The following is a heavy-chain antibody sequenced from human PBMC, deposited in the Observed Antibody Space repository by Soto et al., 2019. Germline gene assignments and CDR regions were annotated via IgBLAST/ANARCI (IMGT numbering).Heavy chain of an antibody. D-gene: IGHD2-2*01. CDR3: AREGYCSSTSCYSFDY. CDR2: ISSNGGST. CDR1: GFTFSSYA. J-gene: IGHJ4*02. Sequence: EVQLVESGGGLVQPGGSLRLSCAASGFTFSSYAMHWVRQAPGKGLEYVSAISSNGGSTYYANSVKCRFTISRDNSTNTLYLQMGSLRAEDMAVYYCAREGYCSSTSCYSFDYWGQGTLVTVSS. V-gene: IGHV3-64*01.